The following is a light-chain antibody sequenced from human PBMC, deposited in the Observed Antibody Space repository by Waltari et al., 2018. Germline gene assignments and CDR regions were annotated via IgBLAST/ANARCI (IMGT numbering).Light chain of an antibody. CDR1: PSISSS. J-gene: IGKJ1*01. CDR3: QQYNSFSRT. Sequence: DIQMTQSPSTLSASIGDRVTITCRASPSISSSLAWYQQNPGKAPKLLIYKASTLESGVPSRFSGSGSGTEFTLTISSLQPGDFATYYCQQYNSFSRTFGQGTKVDIK. CDR2: KAS. V-gene: IGKV1-5*03.